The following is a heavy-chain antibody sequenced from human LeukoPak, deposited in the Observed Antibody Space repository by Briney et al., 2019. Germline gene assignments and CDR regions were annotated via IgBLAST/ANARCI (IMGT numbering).Heavy chain of an antibody. V-gene: IGHV3-21*04. D-gene: IGHD2-2*02. CDR1: GFTFSRYN. CDR3: ARSPVIPGYCTSTSCYTVDY. J-gene: IGHJ4*02. Sequence: PGGSLRLSCAASGFTFSRYNMNWVRQAPGKGLEWVSSISSRSSYINYADSVKGRFTISGDNAKNSLYLQMNSLRAEDTAVYYCARSPVIPGYCTSTSCYTVDYWGQGTLVIVSS. CDR2: ISSRSSYI.